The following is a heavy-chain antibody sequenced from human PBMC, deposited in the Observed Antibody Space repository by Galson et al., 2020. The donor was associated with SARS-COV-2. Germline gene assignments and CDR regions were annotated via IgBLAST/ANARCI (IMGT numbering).Heavy chain of an antibody. V-gene: IGHV2-70*01. CDR1: GFSLSTSGMC. Sequence: SGPTLVKPTQTLTLTCTFSGFSLSTSGMCVSWIRQPPGKALEWLALIDWDDDKYYSTSLKTRLTISKDTSKNQVVLTMTNMDPVDTATYYCGRSPYYDILTGYYNGIYFDYWGQGTLVTVSS. J-gene: IGHJ4*02. D-gene: IGHD3-9*01. CDR3: GRSPYYDILTGYYNGIYFDY. CDR2: IDWDDDK.